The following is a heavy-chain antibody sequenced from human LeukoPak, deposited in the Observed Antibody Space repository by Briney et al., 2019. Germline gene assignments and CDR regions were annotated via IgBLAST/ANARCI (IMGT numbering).Heavy chain of an antibody. CDR3: ARTRDGYNSFDY. J-gene: IGHJ4*02. D-gene: IGHD5-24*01. Sequence: SVKVSCKASGGTFSSYAISWVRQAPGQGLEWMGGIIPIFGTANYAQKFQGRVTITADESTSTAYMELSSLRSEDTAVYYCARTRDGYNSFDYWGQGTLVTVSS. CDR1: GGTFSSYA. V-gene: IGHV1-69*13. CDR2: IIPIFGTA.